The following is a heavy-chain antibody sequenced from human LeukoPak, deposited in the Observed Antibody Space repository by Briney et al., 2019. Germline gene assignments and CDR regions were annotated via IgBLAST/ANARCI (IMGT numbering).Heavy chain of an antibody. CDR3: ARDLGYASETNYGMDV. D-gene: IGHD3-10*01. CDR1: GFTFSSYP. J-gene: IGHJ6*02. V-gene: IGHV3-30-3*01. Sequence: GGSLRLSCAPSGFTFSSYPMHWVRQAPGKGLEWVAVISYDESNKYYADSVKGRFTISRDNSKNTLNLQMNSLRAEDTAVYYCARDLGYASETNYGMDVWGQGTTVTVFS. CDR2: ISYDESNK.